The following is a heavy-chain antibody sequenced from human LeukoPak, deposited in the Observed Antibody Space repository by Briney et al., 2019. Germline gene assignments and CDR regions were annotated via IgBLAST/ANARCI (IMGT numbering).Heavy chain of an antibody. CDR1: GLSVSSNF. V-gene: IGHV3-21*01. J-gene: IGHJ3*02. Sequence: GGSLRLSCAATGLSVSSNFMSWVRQAPGKGLEWVSSISSSSSYIYYADSVKGRFTISRDNAKNSLYLQMNSLRAEDTAVYYCARVGLSFAFDIWGQGTMVTVSS. CDR2: ISSSSSYI. D-gene: IGHD4/OR15-4a*01. CDR3: ARVGLSFAFDI.